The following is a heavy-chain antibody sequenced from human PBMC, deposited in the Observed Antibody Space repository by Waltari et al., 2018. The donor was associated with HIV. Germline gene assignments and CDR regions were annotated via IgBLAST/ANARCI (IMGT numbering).Heavy chain of an antibody. CDR3: ARGEVGATLTDY. D-gene: IGHD1-26*01. Sequence: QVQLQESGPGLVKPSETLSLTCTVSGGSISSYYWSWIRQPPGKGLEWIGYIYYSGSTNSNPSLKSRVTISVDTSKNQFSLKLSSVTAADTAVYYCARGEVGATLTDYWGQGTLVTVSS. CDR2: IYYSGST. J-gene: IGHJ4*02. CDR1: GGSISSYY. V-gene: IGHV4-59*01.